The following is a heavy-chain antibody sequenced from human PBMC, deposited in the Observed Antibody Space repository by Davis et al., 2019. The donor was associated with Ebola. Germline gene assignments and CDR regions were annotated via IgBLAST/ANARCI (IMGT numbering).Heavy chain of an antibody. CDR1: GFSFTAYY. Sequence: AASVKVSCKTSGFSFTAYYIHWVRQAPGQGLEWMGRINPNTGDTTDAQRFQGRVTVTRDTSTSTVYMELSSLRSEDTAVYYCARPSNYYDSSGYYHYYFDYWGQGTLVTVSS. J-gene: IGHJ4*02. CDR3: ARPSNYYDSSGYYHYYFDY. V-gene: IGHV1-2*06. D-gene: IGHD3-22*01. CDR2: INPNTGDT.